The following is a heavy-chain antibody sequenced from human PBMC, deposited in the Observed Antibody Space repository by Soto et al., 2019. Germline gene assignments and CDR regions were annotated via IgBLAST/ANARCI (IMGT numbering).Heavy chain of an antibody. CDR1: GGTFSSYA. D-gene: IGHD3-22*01. J-gene: IGHJ4*02. Sequence: SVKVSCKASGGTFSSYAISWVRQAPGQGLEWIGGIIPIFGTANYAQKLQGRVTITADESTSTAYMELSSLRSEDTAVYYCARNYYDSSYYVDYWGQGTLVTVSS. CDR3: ARNYYDSSYYVDY. CDR2: IIPIFGTA. V-gene: IGHV1-69*13.